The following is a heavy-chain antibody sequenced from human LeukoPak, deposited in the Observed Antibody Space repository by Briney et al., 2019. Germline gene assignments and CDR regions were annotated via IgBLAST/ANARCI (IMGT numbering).Heavy chain of an antibody. CDR1: GFIFSNYA. V-gene: IGHV3-30*04. D-gene: IGHD4/OR15-4a*01. CDR3: ARRAGAYSHPYDY. CDR2: ISSDGSKI. Sequence: GGSLRLSCAASGFIFSNYAMHWVRQAPGKGLEWVALISSDGSKIYYADPVKGGFTISRNNSRNTLYLQMNGLRAEDTAVYYCARRAGAYSHPYDYWGQGTLVTVSS. J-gene: IGHJ4*02.